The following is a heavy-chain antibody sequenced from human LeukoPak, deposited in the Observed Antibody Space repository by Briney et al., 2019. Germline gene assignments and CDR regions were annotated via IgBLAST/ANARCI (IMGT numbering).Heavy chain of an antibody. J-gene: IGHJ3*02. Sequence: GGSLRLSCAASGFTFSSYSMNWVRQAPGKGLEWVSSISSSSSYIYYADSVKGRFTISRDNAKNSLYLQMNSLRAEDTAVYYCAREGGHDAFDIWGQGTMVSVSS. CDR2: ISSSSSYI. CDR1: GFTFSSYS. CDR3: AREGGHDAFDI. D-gene: IGHD2-15*01. V-gene: IGHV3-21*01.